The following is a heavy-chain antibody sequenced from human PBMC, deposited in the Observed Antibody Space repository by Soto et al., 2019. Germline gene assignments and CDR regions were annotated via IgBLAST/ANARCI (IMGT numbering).Heavy chain of an antibody. CDR3: ASGIAVAGRSIDY. Sequence: VGSRRLSCAASGFTFSSYSMNWVRQAPGKGLEWVSSISSSSSYIYYADSVKGRFTISRDNAKSSLYLQMNSLRAEDTAVYYCASGIAVAGRSIDYWGQGTLVTVS. D-gene: IGHD6-19*01. J-gene: IGHJ4*02. CDR1: GFTFSSYS. CDR2: ISSSSSYI. V-gene: IGHV3-21*01.